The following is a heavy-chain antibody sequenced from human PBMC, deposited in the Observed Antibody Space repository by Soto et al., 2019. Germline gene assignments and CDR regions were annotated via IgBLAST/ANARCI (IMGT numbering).Heavy chain of an antibody. Sequence: SETLSLTCTVSGASFSGFSWSWIRQPPGKGLEWIGYIYHSGTSFYNPSLKSRVTISVDTSKNQFTLQLTSVTAADTAVYYCARQGYNILTGYSYFDYWGQGILVTVSS. CDR1: GASFSGFS. J-gene: IGHJ4*02. CDR2: IYHSGTS. D-gene: IGHD3-9*01. CDR3: ARQGYNILTGYSYFDY. V-gene: IGHV4-59*08.